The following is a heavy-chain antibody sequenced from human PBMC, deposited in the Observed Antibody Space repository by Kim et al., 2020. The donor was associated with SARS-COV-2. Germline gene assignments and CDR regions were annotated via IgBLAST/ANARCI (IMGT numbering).Heavy chain of an antibody. CDR2: ISSSSYI. D-gene: IGHD1-7*01. CDR1: GFTFSSYS. CDR3: ARVAKNNWNYFLVDY. J-gene: IGHJ4*02. Sequence: GGSLRLSCAASGFTFSSYSMNWVRQAPGKGLEWVSSISSSSYIYYADSVKGRFTISRDNAKNSLYLQMNSLRAEDTAVYYCARVAKNNWNYFLVDYWGQGTLVTVSS. V-gene: IGHV3-21*01.